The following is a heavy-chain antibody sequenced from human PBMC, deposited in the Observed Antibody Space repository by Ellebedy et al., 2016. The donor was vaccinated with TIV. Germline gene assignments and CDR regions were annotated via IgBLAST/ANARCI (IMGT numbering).Heavy chain of an antibody. V-gene: IGHV1-69*13. CDR3: ARAESGGYAWDY. J-gene: IGHJ4*02. CDR1: GGTFNNYA. Sequence: AASVKVSCKASGGTFNNYAISWVRQAPGQGLEWMGGIIPIFGTAKYAQKFRGRVTITADESTSAAYMDLSSLRYEDTAVYYCARAESGGYAWDYWGQGTLVTVSS. CDR2: IIPIFGTA. D-gene: IGHD5-12*01.